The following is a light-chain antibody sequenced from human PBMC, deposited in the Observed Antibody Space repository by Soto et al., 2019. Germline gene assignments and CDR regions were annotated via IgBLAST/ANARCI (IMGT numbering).Light chain of an antibody. Sequence: QMTQSPSTLSGSVGDRVTITCRASQGVSTWLAWYQHKPGQAPKLLIYEASKLQSGVPSRFSASGSVRDLPPTITRPQPEDSATYYWQQYYDFRTFGQGTKVEI. J-gene: IGKJ1*01. CDR3: QQYYDFRT. V-gene: IGKV1-5*03. CDR1: QGVSTW. CDR2: EAS.